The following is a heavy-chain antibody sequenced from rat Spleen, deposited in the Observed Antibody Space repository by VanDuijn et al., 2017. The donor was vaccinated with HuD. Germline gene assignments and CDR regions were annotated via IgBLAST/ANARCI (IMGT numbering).Heavy chain of an antibody. CDR1: GFSLISYA. J-gene: IGHJ3*01. V-gene: IGHV2-15*01. Sequence: QVQLKESGPGLVQSSQTLSLTCTVSGFSLISYAVNWIRQPPGKGLEWMGVIWTGGSTAYNSLLKSRLSISRDTSKSQVFLKMNSLQTDDTGTYYCTRDLYYYSSYTPDWFAYWGQGTLVTVSS. CDR3: TRDLYYYSSYTPDWFAY. D-gene: IGHD1-2*01. CDR2: IWTGGST.